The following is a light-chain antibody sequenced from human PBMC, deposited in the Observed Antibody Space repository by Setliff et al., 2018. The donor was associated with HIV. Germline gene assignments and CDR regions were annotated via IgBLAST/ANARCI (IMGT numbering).Light chain of an antibody. J-gene: IGLJ1*01. Sequence: QSALAQPASVSGSPGQSITISCTGTSSDVGGYNYVSWYQQHPGKAPKLMIYDVSKRPSGVSNRFSGSKSGNTASLTISGLQAEDEADYYCSSYTRSGSTDVFGTGTKVTVL. CDR1: SSDVGGYNY. V-gene: IGLV2-14*01. CDR2: DVS. CDR3: SSYTRSGSTDV.